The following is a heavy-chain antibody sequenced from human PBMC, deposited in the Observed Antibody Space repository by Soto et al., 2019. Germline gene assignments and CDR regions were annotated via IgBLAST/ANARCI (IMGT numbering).Heavy chain of an antibody. CDR2: IDPSDSYT. J-gene: IGHJ4*02. CDR3: ARQEDILTGYYQYFDY. Sequence: PGESLKISCKGSGYSFTSYWISWVRQMPGKGLEWMGRIDPSDSYTNYSPSFQGHVTISADKSISTAYLQWSSLKAPDTAMYYCARQEDILTGYYQYFDYWGQGTLVTVSS. D-gene: IGHD3-9*01. CDR1: GYSFTSYW. V-gene: IGHV5-10-1*01.